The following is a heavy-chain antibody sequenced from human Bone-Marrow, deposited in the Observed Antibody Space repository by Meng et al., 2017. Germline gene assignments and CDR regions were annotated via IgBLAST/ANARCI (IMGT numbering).Heavy chain of an antibody. D-gene: IGHD1-1*01. CDR3: ANWNDGLLNY. Sequence: QVQVVQSGADVEKPGASGKVSCKASGYTFTSYGISWVRQAPGQGLEWMGRINPNSGGTNYAQKFQGRVTMTRDTSISTAYMELSRLRSDDTAVYYCANWNDGLLNYWGQGTLVTVSS. V-gene: IGHV1-2*06. J-gene: IGHJ4*02. CDR2: INPNSGGT. CDR1: GYTFTSYG.